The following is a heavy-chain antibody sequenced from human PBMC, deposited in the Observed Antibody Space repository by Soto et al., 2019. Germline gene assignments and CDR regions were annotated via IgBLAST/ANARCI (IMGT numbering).Heavy chain of an antibody. D-gene: IGHD3-22*01. CDR1: GFTFDDYG. CDR3: AKPRKGYDSSGYYGT. Sequence: PGGSLRLSCAASGFTFDDYGMHWLRQAPGKGLEWVAVISYDGSNKYYADSVKGRFTISRDNSKNTLYLQMNSLRAEDTAVYYCAKPRKGYDSSGYYGTWGEGTLVTVSS. CDR2: ISYDGSNK. J-gene: IGHJ5*02. V-gene: IGHV3-30*18.